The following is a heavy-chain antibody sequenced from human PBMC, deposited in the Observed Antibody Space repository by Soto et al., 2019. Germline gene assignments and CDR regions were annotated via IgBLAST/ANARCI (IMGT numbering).Heavy chain of an antibody. CDR2: IIPIFGTA. Sequence: SVKVSCKASGGTFSSYAISWVRQAPGQGLEWMGGIIPIFGTANYAQKFQGRVTITADESTSTAYMELSSLRSEDTAVYYCARARRYSSSWLILEKNYYYYGMDVGGQGTTVTVSS. CDR3: ARARRYSSSWLILEKNYYYYGMDV. V-gene: IGHV1-69*13. D-gene: IGHD6-13*01. CDR1: GGTFSSYA. J-gene: IGHJ6*02.